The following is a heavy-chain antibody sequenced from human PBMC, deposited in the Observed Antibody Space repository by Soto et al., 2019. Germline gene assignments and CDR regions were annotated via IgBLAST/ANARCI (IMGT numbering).Heavy chain of an antibody. J-gene: IGHJ4*02. Sequence: SETLSLTCTVSGGSIKNYFWSWIRQSPGKGLEWMGYVYSTGSTHYNPSLKSRLTMSVDTSKSHFSLRLTSVTTADTATYYCAKIFYYYDILTGYSEGLGYFDYWGQGTLVTVSS. CDR2: VYSTGST. D-gene: IGHD3-9*01. V-gene: IGHV4-59*01. CDR1: GGSIKNYF. CDR3: AKIFYYYDILTGYSEGLGYFDY.